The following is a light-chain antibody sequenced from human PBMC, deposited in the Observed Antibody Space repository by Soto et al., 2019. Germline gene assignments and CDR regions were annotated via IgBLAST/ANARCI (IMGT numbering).Light chain of an antibody. CDR1: QTINSGY. Sequence: ETVLTQSPGTLSLSPGEKVTLSCRASQTINSGYLAWYQQKPGRAPRLLIYGASSRATDIPDRFSGSGSGTDFTLTISRLEPEDFAVYYCQHYGSSPLYIFGQGTKLEIK. J-gene: IGKJ2*01. V-gene: IGKV3-20*01. CDR2: GAS. CDR3: QHYGSSPLYI.